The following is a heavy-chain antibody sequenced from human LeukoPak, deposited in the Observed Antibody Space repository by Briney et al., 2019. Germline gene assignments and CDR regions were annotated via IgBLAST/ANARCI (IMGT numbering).Heavy chain of an antibody. CDR3: ARVPLHDASGRYYPH. D-gene: IGHD3-22*01. CDR1: GYTFTNYG. V-gene: IGHV1-3*04. J-gene: IGHJ1*01. Sequence: GASVKVSCKTSGYTFTNYGMHWVRQAPRQSLEWMGWINTGNGNTKSSQKFQDRVALTRDTSASTAYMELNSLSSGDTAAYYCARVPLHDASGRYYPHWGQGTLVTVSS. CDR2: INTGNGNT.